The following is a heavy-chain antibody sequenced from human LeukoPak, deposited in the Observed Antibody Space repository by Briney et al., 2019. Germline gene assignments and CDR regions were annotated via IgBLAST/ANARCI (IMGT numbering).Heavy chain of an antibody. CDR2: IYSAGST. V-gene: IGHV3-53*05. D-gene: IGHD4-17*01. J-gene: IGHJ4*02. CDR3: ARATVTRGLGY. CDR1: GFTVSSNS. Sequence: GGSLRLSCTVSGFTVSSNSMSWVRQAPGKGLEWVSFIYSAGSTHYSDSVKGRFTISIDNSKNTLYLQMGSLRAEDMAVYYCARATVTRGLGYWGQGTLVTVSS.